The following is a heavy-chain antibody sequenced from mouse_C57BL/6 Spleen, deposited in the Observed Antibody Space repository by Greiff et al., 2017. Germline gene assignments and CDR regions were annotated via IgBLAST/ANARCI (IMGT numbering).Heavy chain of an antibody. V-gene: IGHV1-52*01. J-gene: IGHJ2*01. CDR3: ARGDTAVVPDY. CDR1: GYTFTSYW. D-gene: IGHD1-1*01. CDR2: IDPSDSET. Sequence: QVQLQQPGAELVRPGSSVKLSCKASGYTFTSYWMHWVKQRPIQGLEWIGNIDPSDSETHYNQKFKDKATLTVDKSSSTAYMQLSSLTSEDSAVYYCARGDTAVVPDYWGQGTTLTVSS.